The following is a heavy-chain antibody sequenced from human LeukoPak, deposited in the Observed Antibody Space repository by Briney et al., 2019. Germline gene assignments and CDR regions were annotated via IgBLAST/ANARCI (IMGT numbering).Heavy chain of an antibody. D-gene: IGHD3-10*01. CDR2: IKQDGSEK. J-gene: IGHJ4*02. CDR3: ARNRGFDQRDY. Sequence: PGGSLRLSCAASGFTFSSYWMSWVRQAPGKGLEWVANIKQDGSEKYYVDSVEGRFTISRGNAKNSFYLQMNSLRAEDTAVYYCARNRGFDQRDYWGQGTLVTVSS. V-gene: IGHV3-7*03. CDR1: GFTFSSYW.